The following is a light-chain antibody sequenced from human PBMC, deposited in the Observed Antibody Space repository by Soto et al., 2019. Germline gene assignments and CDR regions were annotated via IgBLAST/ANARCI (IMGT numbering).Light chain of an antibody. Sequence: IVMTPSPATLSVSPWERATLSCRASQSVSSNLAWYQQKPGQAPRLLIYGASTRATGIPARFSGSGSGTEFTLTISSLQSEDFAVYYCQQYNNWPPGKCGQGTKGDIK. CDR3: QQYNNWPPGK. CDR1: QSVSSN. V-gene: IGKV3-15*01. CDR2: GAS. J-gene: IGKJ1*01.